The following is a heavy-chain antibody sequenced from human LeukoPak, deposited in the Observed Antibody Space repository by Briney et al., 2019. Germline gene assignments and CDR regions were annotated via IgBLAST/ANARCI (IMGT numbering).Heavy chain of an antibody. J-gene: IGHJ3*02. CDR1: GFTFDDYA. CDR3: AKDRGQWLVLAYGAFDI. V-gene: IGHV3-9*01. Sequence: PGRSLRLSCAASGFTFDDYAMHCVRQAPGKGLEWVSGLSWNSGSIGYADSVKGRFTISRDNAKNSLYLQMNSLRAEDTALYYCAKDRGQWLVLAYGAFDIWGQGTMVTVSS. D-gene: IGHD6-19*01. CDR2: LSWNSGSI.